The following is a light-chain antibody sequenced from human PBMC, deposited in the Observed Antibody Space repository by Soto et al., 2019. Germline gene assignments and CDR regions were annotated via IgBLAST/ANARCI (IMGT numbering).Light chain of an antibody. V-gene: IGKV1-5*03. Sequence: DIQMTQSPSTLSASVGDRVTIACRASQSVSRWLAWYQQKPGKAPKLLIYKASTLESGVPSRFSGSGSGTEFTLAISSLHPYNSATYYCKQYNDNWTFGQGTKV. CDR1: QSVSRW. CDR2: KAS. J-gene: IGKJ1*01. CDR3: KQYNDNWT.